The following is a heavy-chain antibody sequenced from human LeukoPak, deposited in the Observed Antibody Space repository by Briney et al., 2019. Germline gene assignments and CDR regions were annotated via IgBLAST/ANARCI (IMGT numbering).Heavy chain of an antibody. CDR2: INQDASTK. CDR1: GFTFSNTW. D-gene: IGHD1-26*01. V-gene: IGHV3-7*01. Sequence: GGSLRLSCAASGFTFSNTWMAWVRQAPGKGLEWVANINQDASTKHYVDSVKGRFTISKDNAKNSLYVQMNSLRAEDTAVYYCARDQSGSLDYWGQGTQVTVSS. CDR3: ARDQSGSLDY. J-gene: IGHJ4*02.